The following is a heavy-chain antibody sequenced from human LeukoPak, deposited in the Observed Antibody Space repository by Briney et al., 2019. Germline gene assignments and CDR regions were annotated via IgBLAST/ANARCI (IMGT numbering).Heavy chain of an antibody. CDR1: GFTFSSYS. J-gene: IGHJ5*02. Sequence: RGGSLRLSCAASGFTFSSYSMNWVRQAPGKGLEWVSSISSSSSYIYYADSVKGRFTISRDNAKNSLYLQMNSLRAEDTAVYYCARDHGLLWFGGNWFDPWGQGTLVTVSS. V-gene: IGHV3-21*01. CDR3: ARDHGLLWFGGNWFDP. CDR2: ISSSSSYI. D-gene: IGHD3-10*01.